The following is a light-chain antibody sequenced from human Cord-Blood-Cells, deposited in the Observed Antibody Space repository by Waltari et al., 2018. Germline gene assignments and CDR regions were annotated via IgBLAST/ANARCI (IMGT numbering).Light chain of an antibody. V-gene: IGLV2-8*01. J-gene: IGLJ3*02. CDR1: SSDVGGYNY. CDR3: SSYAGSHNLV. Sequence: QSALTQPPSASGSPGQSVTISCTGTSSDVGGYNYVSCYQQHPGKAPNLSIYEVSTRPSGVPERLSGSKSGNTASLTVSGLQAEDEADYYCSSYAGSHNLVFGGGTKLTVL. CDR2: EVS.